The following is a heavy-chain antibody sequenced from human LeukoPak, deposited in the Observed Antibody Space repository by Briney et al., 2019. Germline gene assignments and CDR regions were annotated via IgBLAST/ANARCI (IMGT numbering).Heavy chain of an antibody. CDR1: AYTFTSYG. Sequence: ASVKVSCKASAYTFTSYGISWVRQAPGQGLEWMGWISAYNGNTNCAQKLQGRVTMTTDTSTSTAYMELRSLRSDDTAVYYCARGRSLAYCGGDCYSSFDPWGQGTLVTVSS. CDR3: ARGRSLAYCGGDCYSSFDP. J-gene: IGHJ5*02. D-gene: IGHD2-21*02. V-gene: IGHV1-18*01. CDR2: ISAYNGNT.